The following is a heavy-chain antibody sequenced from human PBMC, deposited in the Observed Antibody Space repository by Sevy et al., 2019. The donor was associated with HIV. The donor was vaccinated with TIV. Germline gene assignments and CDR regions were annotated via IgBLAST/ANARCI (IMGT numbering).Heavy chain of an antibody. J-gene: IGHJ6*02. D-gene: IGHD2-21*02. Sequence: SETLSLTCTVSGGSISSSNYYWGWIRQPPGKGLEWIGSIYYSGTTSYNPSLKSRVTISVGRSKNQFSLRLSSVTAADTAVYYCVRQSEGLSKWGYYYYYGMDVWGQGTTVTVSS. CDR3: VRQSEGLSKWGYYYYYGMDV. CDR2: IYYSGTT. V-gene: IGHV4-39*01. CDR1: GGSISSSNYY.